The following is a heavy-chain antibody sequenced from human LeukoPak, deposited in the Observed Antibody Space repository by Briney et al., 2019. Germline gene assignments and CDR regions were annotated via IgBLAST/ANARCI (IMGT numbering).Heavy chain of an antibody. CDR1: GFTLSSYG. CDR2: IKSKTDGGTT. V-gene: IGHV3-15*07. J-gene: IGHJ4*02. D-gene: IGHD3-10*01. CDR3: TTGAGRGY. Sequence: GRSLRLSCAASGFTLSSYGMHWVRQAPGKGLEWVGRIKSKTDGGTTDYAAPVKGRFTISRDDSKNTLYLQMNSLKTEDTAVYYCTTGAGRGYWGQGTLVTVSS.